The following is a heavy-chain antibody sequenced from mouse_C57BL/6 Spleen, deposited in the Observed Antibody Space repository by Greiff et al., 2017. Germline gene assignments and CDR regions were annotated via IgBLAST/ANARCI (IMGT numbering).Heavy chain of an antibody. CDR1: GYTFTSHW. CDR2: IYPGSGST. D-gene: IGHD1-1*01. J-gene: IGHJ3*01. CDR3: ASDYYGAWFAY. Sequence: QVQLQQPGAELVKPGASVKMSCKASGYTFTSHWITWVKQRPGQGLEWIGDIYPGSGSTNYNEKFKSKATLTVDTSSSTAYMQLSSLKSEDSAVYYCASDYYGAWFAYWGQGTLVTVSA. V-gene: IGHV1-55*01.